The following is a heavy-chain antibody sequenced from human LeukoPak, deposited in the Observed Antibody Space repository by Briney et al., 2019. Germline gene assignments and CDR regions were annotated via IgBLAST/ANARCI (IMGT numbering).Heavy chain of an antibody. CDR2: IYTSGST. CDR1: GGSISSSSYY. CDR3: ARAFYGGNSYYFDF. J-gene: IGHJ4*02. D-gene: IGHD4-23*01. V-gene: IGHV4-61*02. Sequence: SETLSLTCTVSGGSISSSSYYWSWIRQPAGKGLEWIGRIYTSGSTIYNPSLKSRVTISVDTSNNQFSLKLSSVTAADTAVYYCARAFYGGNSYYFDFWGQGTLVTVSS.